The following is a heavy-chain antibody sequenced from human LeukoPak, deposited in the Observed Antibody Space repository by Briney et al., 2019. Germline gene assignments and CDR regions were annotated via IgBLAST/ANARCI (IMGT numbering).Heavy chain of an antibody. Sequence: RASETLSLTCTVSGGSISSYYWSWIRQPPGKGLEWIGYIYYSGSTNYNPSLKSRVTISVDTSKNQFSLKLSSVTAADTAVYYCARQAAAGLGFDYWGQGTLVTVSS. CDR3: ARQAAAGLGFDY. J-gene: IGHJ4*02. D-gene: IGHD6-13*01. CDR2: IYYSGST. V-gene: IGHV4-59*08. CDR1: GGSISSYY.